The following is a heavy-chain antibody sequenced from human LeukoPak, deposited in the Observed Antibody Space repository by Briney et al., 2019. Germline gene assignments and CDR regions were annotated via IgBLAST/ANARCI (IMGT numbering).Heavy chain of an antibody. CDR1: GGSISSYY. CDR3: ARTTEDCSSTSCYQYWFDP. CDR2: IHYSGSP. D-gene: IGHD2-2*01. V-gene: IGHV4-59*01. Sequence: PSETLSLTCTVSGGSISSYYWNWIRQPPGKGLEWIGYIHYSGSPNYNPSLKSRVSISVDTSKNQFSLKLNSVTAADTAVYYCARTTEDCSSTSCYQYWFDPWGQGTLVTVSS. J-gene: IGHJ5*02.